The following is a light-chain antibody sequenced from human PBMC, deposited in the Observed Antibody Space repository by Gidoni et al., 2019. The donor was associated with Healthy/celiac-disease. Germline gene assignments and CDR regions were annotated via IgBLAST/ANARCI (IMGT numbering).Light chain of an antibody. CDR2: DAS. V-gene: IGKV1-5*01. CDR1: QSISSW. CDR3: QQYNSYPFT. Sequence: EIQMTQSPSTLSASVGERATITCRASQSISSWLAWYQQKPGKAPKLLIYDASSMEIGVPSRFSGSGSGTEFTLTISSLQPYDFATYYCQQYNSYPFTFGPGTKVDIK. J-gene: IGKJ3*01.